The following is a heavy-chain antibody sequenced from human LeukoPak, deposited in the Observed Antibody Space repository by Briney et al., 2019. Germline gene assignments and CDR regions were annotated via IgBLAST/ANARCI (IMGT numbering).Heavy chain of an antibody. J-gene: IGHJ4*02. D-gene: IGHD6-13*01. CDR3: ARKDGYTSSWSFDY. CDR1: GFTFSDYY. Sequence: GGSLRLSCAASGFTFSDYYMNWIRQAPGKGLEWVSGISSSGSTTNYADSAKGRFTISRDNAKNSLYLQMNSLRAEDTAVYYCARKDGYTSSWSFDYWGQGTLVTVSS. CDR2: ISSSGSTT. V-gene: IGHV3-11*01.